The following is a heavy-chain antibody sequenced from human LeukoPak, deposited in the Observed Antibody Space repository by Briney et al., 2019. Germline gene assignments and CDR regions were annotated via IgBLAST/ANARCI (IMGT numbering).Heavy chain of an antibody. CDR3: ARAPYSSGWFIREEYFDY. CDR1: GFIFGHYA. D-gene: IGHD6-19*01. CDR2: LKNNGDNK. Sequence: GGSLRLSCSASGFIFGHYAMHWVRQAPGKGLEYVSSLKNNGDNKYYADSVKGRFTISRDNPKNTLYLQMNSLRAEDTAVYYCARAPYSSGWFIREEYFDYWGQGTLVTVSS. J-gene: IGHJ4*02. V-gene: IGHV3-64*04.